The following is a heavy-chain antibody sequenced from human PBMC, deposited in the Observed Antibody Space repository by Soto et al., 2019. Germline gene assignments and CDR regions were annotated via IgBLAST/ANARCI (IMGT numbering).Heavy chain of an antibody. CDR1: GLTFRSYG. J-gene: IGHJ4*02. D-gene: IGHD6-13*01. V-gene: IGHV3-30*18. CDR2: VSYDGSKK. CDR3: AKSKAAAGTRAGRCIGARCYPFDH. Sequence: QVQLVESGGGVVQPGRSLRLSCEVSGLTFRSYGMHWVRQAPGKGLEWVAVVSYDGSKKYYTDPVKGRFTISRDNSKNTLYLQMNSLRTEDTAVYYCAKSKAAAGTRAGRCIGARCYPFDHWGQGTLVTVSS.